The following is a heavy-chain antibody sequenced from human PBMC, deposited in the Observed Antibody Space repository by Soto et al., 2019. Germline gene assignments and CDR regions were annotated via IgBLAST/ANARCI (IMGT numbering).Heavy chain of an antibody. CDR2: IWYDGSNK. CDR3: ARGADCSSTSCYGVDYYYYGMDV. Sequence: GGSLRLSCAASGFTFSSYGMHWVRQAPGKGLEWVAVIWYDGSNKYYADSVKGRFTISRDNSKNTLYLQMNSLRAEDTAVYYCARGADCSSTSCYGVDYYYYGMDVWGQGTTVTVSS. J-gene: IGHJ6*02. D-gene: IGHD2-2*01. CDR1: GFTFSSYG. V-gene: IGHV3-33*01.